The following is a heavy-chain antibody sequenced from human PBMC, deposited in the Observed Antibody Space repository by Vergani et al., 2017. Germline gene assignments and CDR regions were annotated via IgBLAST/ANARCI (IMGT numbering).Heavy chain of an antibody. J-gene: IGHJ3*02. CDR1: GYSISRGYY. CDR3: ARXFWVSQGVGAFET. CDR2: VFHSGSA. D-gene: IGHD3-3*02. V-gene: IGHV4-38-2*02. Sequence: QVHLQESGPGVVKPSETLCLTCSVSGYSISRGYYWGWIRQPPGKGLEWIATVFHSGSAYYNPSLRRRVTISVETSKNQFSLRLTTLTAADTAVYYCARXFWVSQGVGAFETWGRGTEVSVSS.